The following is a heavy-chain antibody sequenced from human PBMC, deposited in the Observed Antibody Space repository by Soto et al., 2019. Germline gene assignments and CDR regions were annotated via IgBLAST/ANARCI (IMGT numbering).Heavy chain of an antibody. D-gene: IGHD2-2*01. V-gene: IGHV1-69*02. CDR2: IIPILGIA. CDR1: GGTFSSYT. J-gene: IGHJ6*03. CDR3: AIVVVPAAIGPYYYYYYMDV. Sequence: ASVKVSCKASGGTFSSYTISWVRQAPGQGLEWMGRIIPILGIANYAQKFQGRVTITADKSTSTAYMELSSLRSEDTAVYYCAIVVVPAAIGPYYYYYYMDVWGKGTTVTVSS.